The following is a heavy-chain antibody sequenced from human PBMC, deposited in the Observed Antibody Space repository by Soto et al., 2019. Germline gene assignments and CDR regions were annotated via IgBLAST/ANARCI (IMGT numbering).Heavy chain of an antibody. D-gene: IGHD3-10*01. CDR2: IYYTGTT. CDR1: GTSIRGYY. Sequence: SETLSLTCSVSGTSIRGYYWTWIRQPPGKGLEWIGYIYYTGTTKYNPSLKSRVTISVDTSRNQFSLRLNSVTAADTAVYYCTREVSSFGSNHFDSWGQGALVTVSS. CDR3: TREVSSFGSNHFDS. J-gene: IGHJ4*02. V-gene: IGHV4-59*01.